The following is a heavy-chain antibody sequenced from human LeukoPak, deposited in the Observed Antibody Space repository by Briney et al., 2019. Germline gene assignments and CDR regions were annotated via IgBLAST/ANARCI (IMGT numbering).Heavy chain of an antibody. V-gene: IGHV3-53*01. Sequence: PGGSLRLSCTASGFTFSSYAMNWVRQAPGKGLEWVSVIYNDGSTYYADSVRGRFTISRDNSKNTLYLQMNSLRAEDTAVYYCAACSSKTRYDFWGQGTLVTVSS. CDR2: IYNDGST. CDR3: AACSSKTRYDF. CDR1: GFTFSSYA. D-gene: IGHD2-2*01. J-gene: IGHJ4*02.